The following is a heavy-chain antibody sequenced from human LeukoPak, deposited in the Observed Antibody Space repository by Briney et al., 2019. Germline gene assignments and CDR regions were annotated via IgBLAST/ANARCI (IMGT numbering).Heavy chain of an antibody. CDR3: AGIVVVVAATGLGFDP. J-gene: IGHJ5*02. CDR2: TYTSGST. V-gene: IGHV4-4*07. CDR1: GGSISSYY. Sequence: SETLSLTCTVSGGSISSYYWSLIRRPAGKGLEWIGRTYTSGSTNYNPSLKSRVTMSVDTSKNQFSLKLSSVTAADTAVYYCAGIVVVVAATGLGFDPWGQGTLVTVSS. D-gene: IGHD2-15*01.